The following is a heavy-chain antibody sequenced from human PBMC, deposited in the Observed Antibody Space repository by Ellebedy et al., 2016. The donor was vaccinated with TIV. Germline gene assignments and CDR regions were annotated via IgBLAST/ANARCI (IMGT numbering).Heavy chain of an antibody. D-gene: IGHD3-10*01. V-gene: IGHV4-59*01. CDR3: ARVNWFGELGGYLDS. CDR2: MFYSGNT. Sequence: SETLSLTCTVSGGSISSYYWSWIRQPPGKGLEWIGSMFYSGNTNYKPSLKSRVTMSVDTSKNQFSLRLNSVTAADTAVYYRARVNWFGELGGYLDSWGQGTLVTVSS. CDR1: GGSISSYY. J-gene: IGHJ4*02.